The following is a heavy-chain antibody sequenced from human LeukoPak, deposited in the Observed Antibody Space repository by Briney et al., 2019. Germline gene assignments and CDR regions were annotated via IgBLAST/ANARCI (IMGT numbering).Heavy chain of an antibody. Sequence: AETLSLTCTVSGGSISSYCWSWIRQPPGKGLEWIGYIYHSGSTNYNPSLKSRVTISVDTSKNQFSLKLSSVTAADTAVYFCARYSYAYFDYWGQGTLVTVSS. D-gene: IGHD5-18*01. V-gene: IGHV4-59*01. CDR1: GGSISSYC. J-gene: IGHJ4*02. CDR3: ARYSYAYFDY. CDR2: IYHSGST.